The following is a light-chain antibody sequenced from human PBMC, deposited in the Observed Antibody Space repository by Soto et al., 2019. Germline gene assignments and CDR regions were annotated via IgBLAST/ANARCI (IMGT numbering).Light chain of an antibody. CDR2: WAS. V-gene: IGKV4-1*01. CDR1: QSVLYSSNNKNY. Sequence: DIVMTQSPDSLAASLGERATINCKSSQSVLYSSNNKNYLAWYRQKPGQPPNLLIYWASTRESGVPDRFSGSGSGTDFTLTISSLQAEDVAVYYCQQYYSFPLTFGGGTKVEIK. J-gene: IGKJ4*01. CDR3: QQYYSFPLT.